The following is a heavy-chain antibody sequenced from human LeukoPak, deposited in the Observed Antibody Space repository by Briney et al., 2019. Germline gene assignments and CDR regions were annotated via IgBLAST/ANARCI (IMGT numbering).Heavy chain of an antibody. J-gene: IGHJ5*02. Sequence: PSETLSLTCTVSGGSLSGYFWTWIRQPPAKGLEWMGYIYYTRKTNYNPSLKSRVTISIDTSKNHFSLNVNSVTAADAAVYYCVRSKSGAYGWFDPWGPGTLVTVSS. CDR3: VRSKSGAYGWFDP. CDR1: GGSLSGYF. CDR2: IYYTRKT. V-gene: IGHV4-59*01. D-gene: IGHD2-15*01.